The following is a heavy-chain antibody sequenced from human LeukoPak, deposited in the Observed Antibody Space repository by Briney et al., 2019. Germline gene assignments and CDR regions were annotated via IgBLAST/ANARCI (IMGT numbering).Heavy chain of an antibody. D-gene: IGHD1-26*01. J-gene: IGHJ4*02. CDR2: ISSSSSYI. CDR3: ARDFYSRPVGDFDY. CDR1: EFTLSKSW. V-gene: IGHV3-21*01. Sequence: GESLRLSCTGTEFTLSKSWMRWVRQAPGKGLEWVSSISSSSSYIYYADSVKGRFTISRDNAKNSLYLQMNSLRAEDTAVYYCARDFYSRPVGDFDYWGQGTLVTVSS.